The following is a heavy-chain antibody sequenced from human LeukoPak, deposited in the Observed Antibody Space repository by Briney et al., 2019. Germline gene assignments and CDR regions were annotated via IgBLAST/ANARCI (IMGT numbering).Heavy chain of an antibody. CDR2: IYYSGST. J-gene: IGHJ5*02. CDR3: ARLGKEYSYGNNWFDP. Sequence: SETLSLTCTVSGGSISSGGYYWSWIRQHPGKGLEWIGYIYYSGSTYYNPSLKSRVTISVDTSKNQFSLKLSSVTAADTAVYYCARLGKEYSYGNNWFDPWGQGTLVTVSS. CDR1: GGSISSGGYY. D-gene: IGHD5-18*01. V-gene: IGHV4-31*03.